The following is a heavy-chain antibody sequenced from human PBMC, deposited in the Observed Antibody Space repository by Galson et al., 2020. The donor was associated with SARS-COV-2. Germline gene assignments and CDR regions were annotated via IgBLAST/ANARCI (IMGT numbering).Heavy chain of an antibody. J-gene: IGHJ3*01. CDR1: GFTFSSYS. CDR3: ARDYGYDFWSGYYRNCDRFDG. CDR2: ISSSSSYI. V-gene: IGHV3-21*01. Sequence: GESLKISCAASGFTFSSYSMNWVRQAPGKGLEWVSSISSSSSYIYYADSVKGRFTISRDNAKNSLYLQMNSLRGEDPAVYYCARDYGYDFWSGYYRNCDRFDGWCQVRIVTVSS. D-gene: IGHD3-3*01.